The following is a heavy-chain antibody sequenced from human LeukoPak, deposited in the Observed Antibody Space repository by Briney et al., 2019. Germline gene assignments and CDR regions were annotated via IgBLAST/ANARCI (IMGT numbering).Heavy chain of an antibody. CDR3: AKEGQGSSVYYVDY. J-gene: IGHJ4*02. Sequence: GGSLRLSCAASGFTFSSYAMSWVRQAPGQGLKWVSAISGSGGSSYYADSVKGRFTISRDNSKNTMYLKMNSLRAEATAEYYRAKEGQGSSVYYVDYWGQGTLVTVSS. CDR2: ISGSGGSS. CDR1: GFTFSSYA. D-gene: IGHD3-22*01. V-gene: IGHV3-23*01.